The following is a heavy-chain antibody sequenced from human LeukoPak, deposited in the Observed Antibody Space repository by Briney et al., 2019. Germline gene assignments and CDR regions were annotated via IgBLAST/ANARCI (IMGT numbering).Heavy chain of an antibody. J-gene: IGHJ1*01. CDR1: GFTFSSYG. Sequence: GGSLRLSCAASGFTFSSYGMHWVRQAPGKGLEWVAVISYDGSNKYYADSVKGRFTISRDNSKNTLYLQIDSLRVEDTAVYYCAQDAEEKGYGRPVEYFQHWGQGTLVTVSS. V-gene: IGHV3-30*12. CDR2: ISYDGSNK. CDR3: AQDAEEKGYGRPVEYFQH. D-gene: IGHD3-10*01.